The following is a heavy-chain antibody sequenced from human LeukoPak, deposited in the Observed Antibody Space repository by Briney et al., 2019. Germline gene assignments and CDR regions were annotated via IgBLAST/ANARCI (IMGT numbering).Heavy chain of an antibody. CDR3: AKDQGTLFGYFDY. Sequence: PGGSLRLSCAASGFTFSDYYMSWIRQAPGKGLEWVAFIRYDGSYKYYADSVKGRFTISRDNSKNTLYLQMNSLRAEDTAVYYCAKDQGTLFGYFDYWGQGTLVTVSS. CDR2: IRYDGSYK. D-gene: IGHD3-10*02. CDR1: GFTFSDYY. V-gene: IGHV3-30*02. J-gene: IGHJ4*02.